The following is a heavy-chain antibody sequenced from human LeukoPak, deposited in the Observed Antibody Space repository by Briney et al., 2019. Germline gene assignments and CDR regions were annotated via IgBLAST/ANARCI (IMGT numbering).Heavy chain of an antibody. V-gene: IGHV3-21*01. D-gene: IGHD4-17*01. CDR2: ISSSSSYI. Sequence: LXXXXSISSSSSYIYYADSVKGRFTISRENAKNSLYMQMNSLRAEDTAVYYCARGRRWKGDYNESDYWGQGTLVTVSS. J-gene: IGHJ4*02. CDR3: ARGRRWKGDYNESDY.